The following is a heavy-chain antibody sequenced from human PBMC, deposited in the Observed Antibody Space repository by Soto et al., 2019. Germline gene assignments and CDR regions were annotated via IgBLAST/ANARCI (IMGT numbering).Heavy chain of an antibody. J-gene: IGHJ6*02. D-gene: IGHD2-2*01. V-gene: IGHV1-69*13. CDR1: GGTFSRYS. CDR3: AREDRDRETGLVPAAIDGMDV. CDR2: IIPIFGIP. Sequence: SVKVSCKASGGTFSRYSITWVRQAPGHGLEWIGRIIPIFGIPTYAQKFQDRVTFTADESTSTAYMELSSLRSDDTAVYYCAREDRDRETGLVPAAIDGMDVWG.